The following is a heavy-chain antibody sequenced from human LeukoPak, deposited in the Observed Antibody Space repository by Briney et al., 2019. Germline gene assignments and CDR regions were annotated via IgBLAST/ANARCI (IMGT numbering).Heavy chain of an antibody. Sequence: GGSLRLSCVASGFTFSSYWMTWVRQAPGKGLEWVANMRQDGNEKYYVDSVRGRFTISRDNAKNTLYLQMNSLRAEDTAVYYCARGGSYLSAFDIWGQGTMVTVSS. CDR2: MRQDGNEK. V-gene: IGHV3-7*03. J-gene: IGHJ3*02. CDR1: GFTFSSYW. CDR3: ARGGSYLSAFDI. D-gene: IGHD1-26*01.